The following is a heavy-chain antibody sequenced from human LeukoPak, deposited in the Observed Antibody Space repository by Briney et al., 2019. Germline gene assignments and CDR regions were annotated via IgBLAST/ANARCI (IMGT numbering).Heavy chain of an antibody. D-gene: IGHD5-18*01. CDR1: GFYFSDYG. CDR3: ATLGSPGFNYGFDY. J-gene: IGHJ4*02. Sequence: GGSLRLSCGASGFYFSDYGMHWVRQAPGKGLQWVAFIRHDGSNKYYADSVKGRFTISRDNSKKTLYPQMNSLRPEDTAVYYCATLGSPGFNYGFDYWGQGTLVTVSS. CDR2: IRHDGSNK. V-gene: IGHV3-30*02.